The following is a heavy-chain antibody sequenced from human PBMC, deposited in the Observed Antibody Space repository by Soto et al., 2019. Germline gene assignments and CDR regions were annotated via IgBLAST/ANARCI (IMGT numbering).Heavy chain of an antibody. Sequence: QLVESGGGLVQPGGSLRLSCAGSGFTFSLYPVNWVRQAPGKGLEWLSYISPSNSTIYYADSVKGRFTISRDNAKNSLDLQMNGLRDDDTAVYYCTRVGRRFCSSTRCYTDGFDLWGQGTVVTVST. D-gene: IGHD2-2*01. CDR2: ISPSNSTI. CDR3: TRVGRRFCSSTRCYTDGFDL. V-gene: IGHV3-48*02. CDR1: GFTFSLYP. J-gene: IGHJ3*01.